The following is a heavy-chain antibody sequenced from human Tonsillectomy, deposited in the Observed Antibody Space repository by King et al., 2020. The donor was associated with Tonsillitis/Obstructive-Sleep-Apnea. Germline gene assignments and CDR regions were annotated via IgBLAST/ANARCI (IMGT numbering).Heavy chain of an antibody. CDR2: IYDSGST. CDR3: ARDMVLEAGGDAFDI. D-gene: IGHD2-8*01. CDR1: GGSISSYY. J-gene: IGHJ3*02. V-gene: IGHV4-59*01. Sequence: QLQESGPGRVKPSETLSLTCTVSGGSISSYYWSWIRQPPGKGLEWIGYIYDSGSTNYNPSLKSRVTISLDTSKNQFSLKLSSVTAADTAVYYCARDMVLEAGGDAFDIWGQGTMVTVSS.